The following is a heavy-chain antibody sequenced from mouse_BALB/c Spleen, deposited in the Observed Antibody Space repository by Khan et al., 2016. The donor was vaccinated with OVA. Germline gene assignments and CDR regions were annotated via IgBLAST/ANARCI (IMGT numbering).Heavy chain of an antibody. Sequence: EVELVESGGGLVQPGGSRKLSCAASGFTFSDYGMAWVRQAPGKGPEWVAFISDLAYTIYYADTVTGRFTISRENDKNTLYLEMSSMRSEDTAIYYCTRRGRSAPCAYWGRGTLVTVSA. CDR2: ISDLAYTI. CDR3: TRRGRSAPCAY. V-gene: IGHV5-15*02. J-gene: IGHJ3*01. CDR1: GFTFSDYG.